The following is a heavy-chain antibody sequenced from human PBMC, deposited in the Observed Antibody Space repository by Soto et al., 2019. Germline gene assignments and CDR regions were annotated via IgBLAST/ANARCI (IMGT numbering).Heavy chain of an antibody. CDR3: ARDSVPLAGTSWAGNRLDP. J-gene: IGHJ5*02. Sequence: ESGGGVVQPGGSLRLSCAASGFIFSTYAMYWVRQTPGKGLEWVAVISYDGNSNFYTDSVTGRFTISRDNSRNTLYLQMNNLRTEDTALYFCARDSVPLAGTSWAGNRLDPWGQGTLVTVSS. CDR1: GFIFSTYA. CDR2: ISYDGNSN. V-gene: IGHV3-30-3*01. D-gene: IGHD6-13*01.